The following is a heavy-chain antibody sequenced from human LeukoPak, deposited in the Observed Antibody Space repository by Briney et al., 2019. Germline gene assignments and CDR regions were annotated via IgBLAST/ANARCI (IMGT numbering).Heavy chain of an antibody. CDR1: GFTFSSYW. Sequence: GGSLRLSCAASGFTFSSYWMHWVRQAPGKGLVWVSRINSDGSSTSYADSVKGRFTISRDNAKNTLYLQMNSLRAEDTAVYYCARGELYCSGGSCLYHAVDYWGQGTLVTVSS. J-gene: IGHJ4*02. CDR3: ARGELYCSGGSCLYHAVDY. V-gene: IGHV3-74*01. D-gene: IGHD2-15*01. CDR2: INSDGSST.